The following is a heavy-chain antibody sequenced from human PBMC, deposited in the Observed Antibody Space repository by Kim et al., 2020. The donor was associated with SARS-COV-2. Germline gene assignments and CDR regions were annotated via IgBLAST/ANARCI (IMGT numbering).Heavy chain of an antibody. CDR1: GFTFSTYQ. V-gene: IGHV3-74*01. CDR2: ISDDGRGR. J-gene: IGHJ4*02. D-gene: IGHD3-3*01. Sequence: GGSLRLSCVASGFTFSTYQMHWVRQDPGTGLVWVARISDDGRGRSYADSVRGRFTISRDNAKNTMYLQMNNLRAEDTAVYYCVRDSDLWSDLFDYWGQGTLVTVSS. CDR3: VRDSDLWSDLFDY.